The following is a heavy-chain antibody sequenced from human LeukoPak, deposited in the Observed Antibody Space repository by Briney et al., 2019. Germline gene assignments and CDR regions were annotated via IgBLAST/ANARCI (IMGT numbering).Heavy chain of an antibody. CDR3: ARDSSSSWYPDAFDI. V-gene: IGHV3-21*01. CDR1: GFTFSSYS. Sequence: GGSLRLSCAASGFTFSSYSMNWVRQAPGKGLEWVSSISSSRSYIYYADSVKGRFTISRDNAENSLYLQMDSLRAEDTAVYYCARDSSSSWYPDAFDIWGQGTMVTVSS. D-gene: IGHD6-13*01. CDR2: ISSSRSYI. J-gene: IGHJ3*02.